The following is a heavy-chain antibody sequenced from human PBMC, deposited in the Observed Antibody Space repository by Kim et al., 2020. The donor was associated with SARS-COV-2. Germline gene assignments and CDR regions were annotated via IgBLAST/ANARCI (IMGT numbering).Heavy chain of an antibody. CDR2: IKGDGSFT. Sequence: GGSLRLSCAASGFTFSNYWMNWVRRPPGKGLVWLSRIKGDGSFTNYADSVKGRFTISRDNAKNTLHLQMNSLRAEDTAVYFCVRRNSDYYYGMDVWGPGTTVTVSS. CDR1: GFTFSNYW. CDR3: VRRNSDYYYGMDV. D-gene: IGHD1-7*01. V-gene: IGHV3-74*01. J-gene: IGHJ6*02.